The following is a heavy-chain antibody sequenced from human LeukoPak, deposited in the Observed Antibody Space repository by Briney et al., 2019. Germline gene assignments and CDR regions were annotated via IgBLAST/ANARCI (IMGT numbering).Heavy chain of an antibody. CDR2: ISAYNGNT. CDR1: GYTFTTFG. D-gene: IGHD6-6*01. V-gene: IGHV1-18*01. CDR3: ARTGSIAAPTRDYNWFDP. Sequence: ASVKVSCKASGYTFTTFGISWVRQAPGQGLEWMGWISAYNGNTNYAQKLQGRVTMTTDTSTSTAYMELRSLRSDDTAVYYCARTGSIAAPTRDYNWFDPWGQGTLVTVSS. J-gene: IGHJ5*02.